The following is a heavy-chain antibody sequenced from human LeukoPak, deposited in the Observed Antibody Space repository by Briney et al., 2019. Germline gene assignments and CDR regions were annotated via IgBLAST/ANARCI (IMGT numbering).Heavy chain of an antibody. CDR2: IYYSGST. CDR1: GGSISSSSYY. CDR3: ARVGITGPGDY. V-gene: IGHV4-39*07. D-gene: IGHD1-20*01. Sequence: SETLSLTCTVSGGSISSSSYYWGWIRQPPGKGLEWIGSIYYSGSTFYNPSLKSRVTISVDTSKNQFSLKLSSVTAADTAVYYCARVGITGPGDYWGQGTLVTVSS. J-gene: IGHJ4*02.